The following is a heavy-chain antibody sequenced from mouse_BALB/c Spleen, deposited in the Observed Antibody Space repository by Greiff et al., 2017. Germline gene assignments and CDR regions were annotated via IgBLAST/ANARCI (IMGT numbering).Heavy chain of an antibody. D-gene: IGHD2-2*01. V-gene: IGHV5-9-4*01. J-gene: IGHJ1*01. Sequence: DVKLVESGGGLVKPGGSLKLSCAASGFTFSSYAMSWVRQSPEKRLEWVAEISSGGSYTYYPDTVTGRFTISRDNAKNTLYLEMSSLRSEDTAMYYCAVYYGYGDWYFDVWGAGTTVTVSS. CDR2: ISSGGSYT. CDR3: AVYYGYGDWYFDV. CDR1: GFTFSSYA.